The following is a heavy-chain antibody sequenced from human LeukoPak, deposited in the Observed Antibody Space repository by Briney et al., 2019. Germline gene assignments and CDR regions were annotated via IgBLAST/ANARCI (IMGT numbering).Heavy chain of an antibody. CDR3: ARRFSNSHFDY. CDR2: IYTSGRT. CDR1: GGPISSGSYY. V-gene: IGHV4-61*02. Sequence: SETLSLTCTVSGGPISSGSYYWSWIRQPAGKGLEWIGRIYTSGRTNYNPSLKSRVTISVDTSKNQFSLKLSSVTAADTAVYYCARRFSNSHFDYWGQGTLVTVSS. D-gene: IGHD6-6*01. J-gene: IGHJ4*02.